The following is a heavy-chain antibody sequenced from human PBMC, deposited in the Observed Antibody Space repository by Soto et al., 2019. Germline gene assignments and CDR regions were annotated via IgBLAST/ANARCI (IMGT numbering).Heavy chain of an antibody. Sequence: PGGSLRLSCTASGFTFGDYAMSWFRQAPGKGLEWVGFIRSKAYGGTTEYAASVKGRFTISRDDSKSIAYLHMSGLKTEDTAVYYCTRSGSHWLVPDDFLDYWGQGTLVTVSS. J-gene: IGHJ4*02. D-gene: IGHD6-19*01. V-gene: IGHV3-49*03. CDR3: TRSGSHWLVPDDFLDY. CDR1: GFTFGDYA. CDR2: IRSKAYGGTT.